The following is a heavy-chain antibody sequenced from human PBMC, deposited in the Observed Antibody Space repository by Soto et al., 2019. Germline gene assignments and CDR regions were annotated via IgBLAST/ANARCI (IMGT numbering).Heavy chain of an antibody. CDR3: ANLSGSTWDPFDS. V-gene: IGHV2-5*02. CDR2: IYWDDAK. Sequence: QITLKASGPTLVKPTQTLTLTCTFSGFSLRTTGVGVGWVRQPPGKALEWLALIYWDDAKRYSPSLESRLTITKDTSKNQVVLTVTNVDPLDTATYFWANLSGSTWDPFDSWGQGTLVTVSS. CDR1: GFSLRTTGVG. J-gene: IGHJ4*02. D-gene: IGHD6-13*01.